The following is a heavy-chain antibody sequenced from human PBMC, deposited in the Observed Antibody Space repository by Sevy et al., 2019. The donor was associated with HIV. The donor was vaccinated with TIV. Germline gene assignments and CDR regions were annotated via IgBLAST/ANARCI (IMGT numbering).Heavy chain of an antibody. V-gene: IGHV1-2*02. D-gene: IGHD2-2*01. J-gene: IGHJ3*02. CDR3: ARASIVVVPAATAAFDI. CDR1: GYTFTGYY. Sequence: ASVKVSCKASGYTFTGYYMHWVRQAPGQGLEWMGWINPNSGGTNYAQKFQGRVTMTRDTSISTASMELGRLRSDETAVYYCARASIVVVPAATAAFDIWGQGTMVTVSS. CDR2: INPNSGGT.